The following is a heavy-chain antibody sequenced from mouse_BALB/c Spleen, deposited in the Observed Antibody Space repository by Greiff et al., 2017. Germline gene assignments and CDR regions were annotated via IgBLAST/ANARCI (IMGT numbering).Heavy chain of an antibody. Sequence: QVQLQQSGPGLVQPSQSLSITCTVSGFSLTSYGVHWVRQPPGKGLEWLGVIWGDGSTNYHSALISRLSISKDNSKSQVFLKLNSLQTDDTATYYCAKLEAIITTVVALYYFDDWGQGTTLTVSS. J-gene: IGHJ2*01. V-gene: IGHV2-3*01. CDR1: GFSLTSYG. CDR2: IWGDGST. D-gene: IGHD1-1*01. CDR3: AKLEAIITTVVALYYFDD.